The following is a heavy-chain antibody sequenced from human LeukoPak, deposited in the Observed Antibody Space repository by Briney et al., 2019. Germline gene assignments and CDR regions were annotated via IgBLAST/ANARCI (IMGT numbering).Heavy chain of an antibody. J-gene: IGHJ6*02. Sequence: SETLSLTCTVSGGSIISSDYHWGWVRQPPGKGLEWIGTISYSGNTDYNPSLRSRVTISVDTSKNQFSLKLSSVTAADTAVYYCARGDYDILTGYYYGMDVWGQGTTVTVSS. CDR3: ARGDYDILTGYYYGMDV. D-gene: IGHD3-9*01. CDR1: GGSIISSDYH. V-gene: IGHV4-39*01. CDR2: ISYSGNT.